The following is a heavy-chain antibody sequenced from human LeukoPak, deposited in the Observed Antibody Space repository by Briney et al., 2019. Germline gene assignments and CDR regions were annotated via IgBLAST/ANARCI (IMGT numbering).Heavy chain of an antibody. CDR1: GFTFSSHE. CDR2: ITDSGSNI. D-gene: IGHD5-12*01. J-gene: IGHJ4*02. Sequence: GGSLRLSCAASGFTFSSHEMNWVRQAPGKGLECVSYITDSGSNIYYADSVKGRFTISRDNAKNSLYLQMNSLRAEDTAVYYCAGGKGGYGPFDYWGQGTLVTVSS. V-gene: IGHV3-48*03. CDR3: AGGKGGYGPFDY.